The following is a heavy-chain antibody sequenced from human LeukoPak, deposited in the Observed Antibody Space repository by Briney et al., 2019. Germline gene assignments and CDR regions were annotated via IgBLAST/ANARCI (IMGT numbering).Heavy chain of an antibody. D-gene: IGHD2-15*01. CDR1: AFTFTNSW. CDR2: INSDGSST. CDR3: ARGCSDGACYGDY. Sequence: GGSLRLSCAASAFTFTNSWMHWVRQAPGKGLVWVSRINSDGSSTSYADSVKGRFTISRDNAKNTLYLQMNSLRAEDTAVYYCARGCSDGACYGDYWGQGTLATVSS. V-gene: IGHV3-74*01. J-gene: IGHJ4*02.